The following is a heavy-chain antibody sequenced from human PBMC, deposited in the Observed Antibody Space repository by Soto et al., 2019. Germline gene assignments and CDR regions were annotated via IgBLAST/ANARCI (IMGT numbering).Heavy chain of an antibody. CDR1: GSTFTSSA. CDR2: IVVGSGNT. D-gene: IGHD2-2*02. V-gene: IGHV1-58*01. J-gene: IGHJ6*02. CDR3: AARYCSSTSCYKYGMDV. Sequence: ASVKVSCKASGSTFTSSAVQWVRQARGQRLEWIGWIVVGSGNTNYAQKFQERVTITRDMSTSTAYMELSSLRSEDTAVYYCAARYCSSTSCYKYGMDVWGQGTTVTVSS.